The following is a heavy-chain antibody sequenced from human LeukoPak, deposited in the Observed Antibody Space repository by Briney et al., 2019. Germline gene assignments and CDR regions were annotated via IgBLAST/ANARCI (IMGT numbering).Heavy chain of an antibody. Sequence: SETLSLTCTVSGVSISGYHWSWIRQPPGKGLDWLGYIYYSGGTKYNPSLKSRVTMSVDTSKNQFSLKLSSVTAADTAVYYCARGGLENGYHANDGFDICGQGTMVTVSS. V-gene: IGHV4-59*01. CDR1: GVSISGYH. CDR2: IYYSGGT. D-gene: IGHD3-22*01. J-gene: IGHJ3*02. CDR3: ARGGLENGYHANDGFDI.